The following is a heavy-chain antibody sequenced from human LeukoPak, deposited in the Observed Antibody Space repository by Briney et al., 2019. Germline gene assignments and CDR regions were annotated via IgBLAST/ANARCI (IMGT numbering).Heavy chain of an antibody. V-gene: IGHV3-23*01. Sequence: GGSLRLSCAGSGFIFSTYNINWVRQAPGKGLEWVSSISGSRSYIYYADSVKGRFTISRDNSKNTLYLQMNSLRAEDTAVYYCAKGLGYCSSTSCFRFDYWGQGTLVTVSS. CDR1: GFIFSTYN. D-gene: IGHD2-2*01. CDR3: AKGLGYCSSTSCFRFDY. CDR2: ISGSRSYI. J-gene: IGHJ4*02.